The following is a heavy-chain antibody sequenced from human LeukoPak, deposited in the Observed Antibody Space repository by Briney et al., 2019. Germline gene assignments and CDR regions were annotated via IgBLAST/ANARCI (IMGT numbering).Heavy chain of an antibody. CDR3: ARTESGYSYGLLVSFYYYYYYMDV. V-gene: IGHV3-20*04. D-gene: IGHD5-18*01. CDR2: INWNGGST. CDR1: GFTFDDYG. Sequence: GGSLRLSCAASGFTFDDYGMSWVRQAPGKGLEWVSGINWNGGSTGYADSVKGRFTISRDNAKNSLYLQMNSLRAEDTAVYYCARTESGYSYGLLVSFYYYYYYMDVWGKGTTVTVSS. J-gene: IGHJ6*03.